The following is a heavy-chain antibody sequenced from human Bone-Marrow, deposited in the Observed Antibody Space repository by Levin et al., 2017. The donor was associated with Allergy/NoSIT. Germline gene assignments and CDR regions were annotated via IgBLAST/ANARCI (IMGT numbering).Heavy chain of an antibody. Sequence: PKASVKVSCKGSGYSFSTYWIAWVRQMPGKGLEWMGIINPGDSETIYSASFQGQVTMSVDKSSTTAYLHWTSLKASDTAMYYCARVDTTDFDYWGQGTLVTVSS. D-gene: IGHD1-14*01. CDR1: GYSFSTYW. V-gene: IGHV5-51*01. CDR3: ARVDTTDFDY. J-gene: IGHJ4*02. CDR2: INPGDSET.